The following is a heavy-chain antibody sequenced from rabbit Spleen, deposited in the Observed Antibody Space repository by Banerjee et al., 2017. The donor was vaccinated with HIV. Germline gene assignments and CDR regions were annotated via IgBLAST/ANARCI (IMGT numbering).Heavy chain of an antibody. Sequence: QEQLVESGGGLVKPEGSLTLTCTASGVSFSSGYWMWWVRQAPGKGLEWIACIYTGTIDDTYYASWAKGRFTITRSTSLKTVTLQMTSLTAADTATYFCARDRSGAVGWLDLWGQGTLVTVS. CDR1: GVSFSSGYW. CDR3: ARDRSGAVGWLDL. D-gene: IGHD1-1*01. CDR2: IYTGTIDDT. V-gene: IGHV1S45*01. J-gene: IGHJ5*01.